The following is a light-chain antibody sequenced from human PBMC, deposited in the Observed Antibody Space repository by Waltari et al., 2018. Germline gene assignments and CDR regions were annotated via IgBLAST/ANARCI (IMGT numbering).Light chain of an antibody. Sequence: QSALTQSRSVSGSPGQSVTISCTGTSSDVGGYNYVSWYQQHPGKAPKLMIYDVSKRPSGVPDRFSGSKSGNTASLTISGLQAEDEADYYCCSYAGSYHWVFGGGTKLTVL. CDR3: CSYAGSYHWV. CDR1: SSDVGGYNY. CDR2: DVS. J-gene: IGLJ3*02. V-gene: IGLV2-11*01.